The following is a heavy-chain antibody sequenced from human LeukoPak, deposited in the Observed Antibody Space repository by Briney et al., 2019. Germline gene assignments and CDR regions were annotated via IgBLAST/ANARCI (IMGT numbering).Heavy chain of an antibody. CDR2: ISYDGSDK. J-gene: IGHJ4*02. CDR3: ARDPPFSRGWSQNYFDY. CDR1: GFTFSSYA. Sequence: PGRSLRLSCAACGFTFSSYAMHWVRQAPGKGLEWVAVISYDGSDKYYPDSVKGRFTISRDNSKNTLYLQMNSLRPEDTAVYYCARDPPFSRGWSQNYFDYWGQGTLVTVSS. D-gene: IGHD6-19*01. V-gene: IGHV3-30*04.